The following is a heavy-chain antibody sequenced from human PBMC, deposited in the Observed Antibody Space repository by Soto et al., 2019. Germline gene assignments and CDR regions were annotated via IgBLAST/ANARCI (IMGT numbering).Heavy chain of an antibody. J-gene: IGHJ4*02. CDR2: ISGSGGST. V-gene: IGHV3-23*01. CDR1: GFTFSTYA. D-gene: IGHD6-19*01. CDR3: AKDPGIGVAVSGVFDY. Sequence: EVQLLESGGGLVQPGGSLRLSCAASGFTFSTYAMSWVRQAPGKGLEWVSAISGSGGSTYYADSVKGRFTISRDNSKNTLYLQLNSPRAEDTAVYYCAKDPGIGVAVSGVFDYWGQGTLVTVSS.